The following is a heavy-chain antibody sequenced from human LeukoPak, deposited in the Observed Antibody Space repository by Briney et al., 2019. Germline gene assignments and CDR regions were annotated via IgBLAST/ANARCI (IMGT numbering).Heavy chain of an antibody. CDR3: ARDASGSSWYDSNWFGP. Sequence: GGSLRLSCAASGFTFSANDMTWVRQAPGKGLEWVSSISSSSSYIFHADSVKGRFTISRDNAKNSLYLQMNSLRAEDTAVYYCARDASGSSWYDSNWFGPWGQGTPVTVSS. V-gene: IGHV3-21*01. D-gene: IGHD6-13*01. J-gene: IGHJ5*02. CDR2: ISSSSSYI. CDR1: GFTFSAND.